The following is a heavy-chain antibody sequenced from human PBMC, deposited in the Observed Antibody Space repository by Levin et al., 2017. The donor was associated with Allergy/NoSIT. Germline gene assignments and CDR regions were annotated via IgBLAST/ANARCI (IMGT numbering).Heavy chain of an antibody. J-gene: IGHJ5*02. CDR3: ARSAKEHCFDP. V-gene: IGHV4-59*01. Sequence: SETLSLTCTVSGGSISSYYWSWIRQPPGKGLEWIGYIYYSGSTNYNPSLKSRVTISVDTSKNQFSLKLSSVTAADTAVYYCARSAKEHCFDPWGQGTLVTVSS. CDR2: IYYSGST. CDR1: GGSISSYY. D-gene: IGHD1-1*01.